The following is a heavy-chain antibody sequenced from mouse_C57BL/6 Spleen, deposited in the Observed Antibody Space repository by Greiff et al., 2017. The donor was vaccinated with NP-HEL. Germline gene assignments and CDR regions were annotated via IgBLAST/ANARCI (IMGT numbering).Heavy chain of an antibody. CDR3: ASYAITTVFDY. Sequence: VQLQQSGPELVKPGASVKISCKASGYAFSSSWMNWVKQRPGKGLEWIGRIYPGGGDTNYNGKFKGKATLTADKSSSTAYLQLSSLTAEDSAVYFYASYAITTVFDYWGKGTTLTVSS. V-gene: IGHV1-82*01. J-gene: IGHJ2*01. D-gene: IGHD1-1*01. CDR2: IYPGGGDT. CDR1: GYAFSSSW.